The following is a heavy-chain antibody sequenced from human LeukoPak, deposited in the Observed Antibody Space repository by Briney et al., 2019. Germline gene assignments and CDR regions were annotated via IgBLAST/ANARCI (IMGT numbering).Heavy chain of an antibody. CDR2: INPNGGDT. CDR1: GYTFTGHY. CDR3: TREDY. Sequence: ASVKVSCKASGYTFTGHYLFWVRQAPGQGLEWMGWINPNGGDTNYAQKFQGRVTVTRDTSISTAYMELTRLRSDDTAVYYCTREDYWGQGTPVTVSS. V-gene: IGHV1-2*02. J-gene: IGHJ4*02.